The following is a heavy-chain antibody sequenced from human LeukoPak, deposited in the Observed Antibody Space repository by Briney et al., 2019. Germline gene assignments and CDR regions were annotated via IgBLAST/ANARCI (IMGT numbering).Heavy chain of an antibody. V-gene: IGHV4-61*02. CDR1: GASISSGNDY. J-gene: IGHJ4*02. CDR3: ARDLQFYGYYFDC. D-gene: IGHD2/OR15-2a*01. Sequence: SETLSLTCTVSGASISSGNDYWSWIRQPAGKGLEWIGRIYTSGNTNYNPSLKSRVTISVDTSKNQFSLKLSSVTAADTAVYYCARDLQFYGYYFDCWGQGTLVTVSS. CDR2: IYTSGNT.